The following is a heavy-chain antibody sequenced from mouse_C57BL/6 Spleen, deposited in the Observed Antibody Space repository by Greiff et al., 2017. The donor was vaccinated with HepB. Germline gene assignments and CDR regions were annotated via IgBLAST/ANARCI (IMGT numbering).Heavy chain of an antibody. CDR2: ISTGGGST. CDR1: GFTFSDYY. J-gene: IGHJ3*01. D-gene: IGHD3-2*02. CDR3: AREGSDSWFAY. Sequence: EVMLVESGGGLVQPGGSLKLSCAASGFTFSDYYMYWVRQTPEQRLEWVAYISTGGGSTYYPDTVKGRFTFSRDNAKNTLYLQMSRVKSADTALYYCAREGSDSWFAYWGQGTLVTVSA. V-gene: IGHV5-12*01.